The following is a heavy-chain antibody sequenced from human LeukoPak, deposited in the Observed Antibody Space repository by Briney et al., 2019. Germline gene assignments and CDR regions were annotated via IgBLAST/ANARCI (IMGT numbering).Heavy chain of an antibody. V-gene: IGHV4-59*01. J-gene: IGHJ4*02. Sequence: PSETLSLTCTVSGGSISSYYWSWIRQSPGKGLEWIGFISGSGSTNYNPSLKSRVTISVDTSKNQFSLKLNSVTAADTAVYYCGRGGYYLAYWGQGTLVTVSS. D-gene: IGHD3-22*01. CDR1: GGSISSYY. CDR3: GRGGYYLAY. CDR2: ISGSGST.